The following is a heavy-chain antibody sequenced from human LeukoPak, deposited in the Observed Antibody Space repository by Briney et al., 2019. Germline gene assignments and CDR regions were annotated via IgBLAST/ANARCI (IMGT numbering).Heavy chain of an antibody. Sequence: ASVKVSCKASGYTFTNYGITWVRQAPGQGLEWMGWISAYNGNTNYAQKLQGRVTMTTDTSTSTAYMELRSLRSDDTAVYYCAGRIEYYFDYWGQGTLVTASS. CDR2: ISAYNGNT. CDR1: GYTFTNYG. CDR3: AGRIEYYFDY. D-gene: IGHD1-26*01. J-gene: IGHJ4*02. V-gene: IGHV1-18*01.